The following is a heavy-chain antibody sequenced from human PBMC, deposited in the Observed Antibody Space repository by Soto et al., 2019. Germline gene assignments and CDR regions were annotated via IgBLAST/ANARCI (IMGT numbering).Heavy chain of an antibody. V-gene: IGHV3-74*01. Sequence: GGSLRLSCAASGFTFSSYWMHWVRQAPGKGLVWVSRINSDGSSTSYADSVKGRFTISRDNSKNTLYLQMNSLRAEDTAVYYCAKDITYDYVWGSYRPLYYYYGMDVWGQGTTVTVSS. CDR2: INSDGSST. CDR3: AKDITYDYVWGSYRPLYYYYGMDV. D-gene: IGHD3-16*02. CDR1: GFTFSSYW. J-gene: IGHJ6*02.